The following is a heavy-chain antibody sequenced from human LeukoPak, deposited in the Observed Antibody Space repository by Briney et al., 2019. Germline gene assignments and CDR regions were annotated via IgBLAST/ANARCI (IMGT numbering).Heavy chain of an antibody. V-gene: IGHV1-46*01. CDR3: ARRTYSSSSSIFDY. J-gene: IGHJ4*02. CDR1: GYSFTNYG. D-gene: IGHD6-6*01. CDR2: INPSGGST. Sequence: ASVKVSCKTSGYSFTNYGITWVRQAPGQGLEWMGIINPSGGSTSYAQKFQGRVTMTRDMSTSTASMELRSLRSDDTAVYYCARRTYSSSSSIFDYWGQGTLVTVSS.